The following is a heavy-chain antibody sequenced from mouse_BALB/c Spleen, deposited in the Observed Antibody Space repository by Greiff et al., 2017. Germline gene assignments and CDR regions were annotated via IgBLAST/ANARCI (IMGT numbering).Heavy chain of an antibody. V-gene: IGHV7-3*02. J-gene: IGHJ4*01. CDR2: IRNKANGYTT. CDR1: GFTFTDYY. CDR3: AREYGNYKNYYAMDY. D-gene: IGHD2-10*02. Sequence: EVQLVESGGGLVQPGGSLRLSCATSGFTFTDYYMSWVRQPPGKALEWLGFIRNKANGYTTEYSASVKGRFTISRDNSQSILYLQMNTLRAEDSATYYCAREYGNYKNYYAMDYWGQGTSVTVSS.